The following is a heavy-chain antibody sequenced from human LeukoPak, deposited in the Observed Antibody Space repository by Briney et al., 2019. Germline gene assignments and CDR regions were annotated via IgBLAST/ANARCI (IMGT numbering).Heavy chain of an antibody. D-gene: IGHD6-19*01. CDR1: GFIVSGNY. Sequence: GGSLRLSCAASGFIVSGNYMTWVRQAPGKGLEWLSVIYSDGTTYYADSVKGRFTISRDNSKNTVYLQMNSLRAEDTAVYYCARDLYSSGSVGYWGQGTLVTVSS. V-gene: IGHV3-53*01. CDR2: IYSDGTT. CDR3: ARDLYSSGSVGY. J-gene: IGHJ4*02.